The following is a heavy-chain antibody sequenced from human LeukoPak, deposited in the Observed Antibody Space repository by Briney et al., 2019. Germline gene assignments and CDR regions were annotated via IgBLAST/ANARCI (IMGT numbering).Heavy chain of an antibody. J-gene: IGHJ5*02. CDR3: ARVLISTYYYGSGSYNWFDP. D-gene: IGHD3-10*01. CDR2: IIPIFGTA. V-gene: IGHV1-69*01. CDR1: GGTFSSYA. Sequence: SVKVSCKASGGTFSSYAISWVRQAPGQGLEWMGGIIPIFGTANYAQKFQGRVTITADESTSTAYMELSSLRSEDTAVYYCARVLISTYYYGSGSYNWFDPWGQGTLVTVSS.